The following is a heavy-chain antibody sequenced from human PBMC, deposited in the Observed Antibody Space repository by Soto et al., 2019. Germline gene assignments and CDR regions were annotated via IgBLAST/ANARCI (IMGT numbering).Heavy chain of an antibody. Sequence: EVQLLESGGGLVQPGGSLRLSCAASGFTFSSYTMSWVRQAPGKGLEWVSVISPDGAVTFYADSVQGRFTISRDNSKNTLYLQMNSLRAEDTAVYYCAIGPPMRYYFDYWGQGTLVTVSS. V-gene: IGHV3-23*01. CDR2: ISPDGAVT. CDR3: AIGPPMRYYFDY. J-gene: IGHJ4*02. CDR1: GFTFSSYT. D-gene: IGHD1-20*01.